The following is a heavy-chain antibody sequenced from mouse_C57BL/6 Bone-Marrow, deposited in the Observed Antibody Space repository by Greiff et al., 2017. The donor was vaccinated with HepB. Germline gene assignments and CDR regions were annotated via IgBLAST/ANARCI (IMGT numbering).Heavy chain of an antibody. Sequence: VQLQQSGAELVRPGASVKLSCTASGFNIKDDYMHWVKQRPEQGLEWIGWIDPENGDTEYASKFQGKATITADTSSNTAYLQLSSLTSEDTAVYYCTTLYYYGSSEFGYWGKGTLVT. CDR2: IDPENGDT. J-gene: IGHJ3*01. D-gene: IGHD1-1*01. CDR3: TTLYYYGSSEFGY. V-gene: IGHV14-4*01. CDR1: GFNIKDDY.